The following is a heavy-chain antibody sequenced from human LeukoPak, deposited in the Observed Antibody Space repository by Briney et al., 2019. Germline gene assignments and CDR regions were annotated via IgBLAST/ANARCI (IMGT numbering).Heavy chain of an antibody. CDR1: GFTFSNYD. CDR2: ISGSGGST. CDR3: AKAIGYSYGSYYYMVV. V-gene: IGHV3-23*01. J-gene: IGHJ6*03. D-gene: IGHD5-18*01. Sequence: GGSLRLSCAASGFTFSNYDMSWVRQAPGKGLEWVSTISGSGGSTYYADSVKGRFTISRDNSRDTLYLQMNSLRAADTAVYSCAKAIGYSYGSYYYMVVWGKGTTVTVSS.